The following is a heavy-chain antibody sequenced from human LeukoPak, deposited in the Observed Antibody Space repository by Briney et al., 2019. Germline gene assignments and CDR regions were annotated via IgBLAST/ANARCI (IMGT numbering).Heavy chain of an antibody. J-gene: IGHJ4*02. D-gene: IGHD1-26*01. V-gene: IGHV3-23*01. CDR3: AKSLTFIVGATRVDY. CDR1: GFTFSSYA. CDR2: ISGSGGST. Sequence: GGSLRLSCAASGFTFSSYAMSWARQAPGKGLEWVSAISGSGGSTYYADSVKGRFTISRDNSKNTLYLQMNSLRAEDTAVYYCAKSLTFIVGATRVDYWGQGTLVTVSS.